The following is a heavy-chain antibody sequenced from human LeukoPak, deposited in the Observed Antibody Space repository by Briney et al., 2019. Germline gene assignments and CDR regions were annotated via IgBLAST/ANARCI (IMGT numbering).Heavy chain of an antibody. CDR2: IYYSGST. CDR1: GGSISSSSYY. CDR3: ARGGYYGSGNDFRFDP. D-gene: IGHD3-10*01. Sequence: SETLSLTCTVSGGSISSSSYYWGWIRQPPGKGLEWIANIYYSGSTYYNPSLKSRVTISVDTSKNQFSLKLTSVTAADTAVYFCARGGYYGSGNDFRFDPWGQGTLVTVSS. J-gene: IGHJ5*02. V-gene: IGHV4-39*07.